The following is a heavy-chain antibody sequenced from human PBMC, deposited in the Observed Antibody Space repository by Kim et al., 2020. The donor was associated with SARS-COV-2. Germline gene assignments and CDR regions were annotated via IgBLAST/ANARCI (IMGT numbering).Heavy chain of an antibody. Sequence: SETLSLTCTVSGGSISSYYWSWIRQPPGKGLEWIGYIYYSGSTNYNPSLKSRVTISVDTSKNQFSLKLSSVTAADTAVYYCARDQRRARGYSGYDYYYYYGMDVWGQGTTVTVSS. V-gene: IGHV4-59*13. CDR3: ARDQRRARGYSGYDYYYYYGMDV. J-gene: IGHJ6*02. CDR1: GGSISSYY. D-gene: IGHD5-12*01. CDR2: IYYSGST.